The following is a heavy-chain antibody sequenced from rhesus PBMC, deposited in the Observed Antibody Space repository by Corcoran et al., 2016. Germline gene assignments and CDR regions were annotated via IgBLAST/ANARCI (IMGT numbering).Heavy chain of an antibody. Sequence: QLQLQESGQGLVQPSETLYLTCGVPGGSISSHYWSGIRPPPGQGLEWVGRMSGSSGCTDYNPSLKSRVTISRDTSKNQFSLKLTSVTAADTAVYYCASHGGTYTVRFDVWGAGVLVSVSS. CDR3: ASHGGTYTVRFDV. V-gene: IGHV4-173*01. CDR1: GGSISSHY. D-gene: IGHD1-44*01. J-gene: IGHJ5-1*01. CDR2: MSGSSGCT.